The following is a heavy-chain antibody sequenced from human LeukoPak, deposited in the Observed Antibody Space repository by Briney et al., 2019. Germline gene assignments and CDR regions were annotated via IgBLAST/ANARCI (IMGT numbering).Heavy chain of an antibody. CDR2: IRSKANGYAT. D-gene: IGHD3-22*01. Sequence: PGGSLRLSCAVSGFTFSGSAMHWVRQASGKGLEWVGRIRSKANGYATAYAASVKGKFIISRDDSKNTAYLQMNSLKAEDTAVYYCTRSTSDSSSSRFDYWGQGALVTVSS. V-gene: IGHV3-73*01. CDR3: TRSTSDSSSSRFDY. CDR1: GFTFSGSA. J-gene: IGHJ4*02.